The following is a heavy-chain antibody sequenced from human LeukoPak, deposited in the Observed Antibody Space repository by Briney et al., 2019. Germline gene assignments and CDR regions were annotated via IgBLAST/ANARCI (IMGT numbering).Heavy chain of an antibody. CDR2: ISGDGVTT. V-gene: IGHV3-64D*06. Sequence: GGSLRLSCSASGFTFSSYALHWVRQAPGKGLEYVSAISGDGVTTYYAGSVKGRFTISRDNSKNTLYLQMSSLRAEDTAVYYCVKDAVADTDVPFDYWGQGTLVTVSS. J-gene: IGHJ4*02. CDR3: VKDAVADTDVPFDY. D-gene: IGHD6-19*01. CDR1: GFTFSSYA.